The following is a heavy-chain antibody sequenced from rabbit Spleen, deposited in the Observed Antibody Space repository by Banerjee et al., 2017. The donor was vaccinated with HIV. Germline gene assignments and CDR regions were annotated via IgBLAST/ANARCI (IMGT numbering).Heavy chain of an antibody. CDR2: IDPVFGST. V-gene: IGHV1S40*01. J-gene: IGHJ4*01. D-gene: IGHD8-1*01. Sequence: QSLEESGGDLVKPGASLTLTCKASGFSFSNKAVMCWVRQAPGKGLEWIGYIDPVFGSTYYASWVNGRFTISSHNAQNTLYLQLNSLTAADTATYFCARDGAGSSYFNLWGPGTLVTVS. CDR1: GFSFSNKAV. CDR3: ARDGAGSSYFNL.